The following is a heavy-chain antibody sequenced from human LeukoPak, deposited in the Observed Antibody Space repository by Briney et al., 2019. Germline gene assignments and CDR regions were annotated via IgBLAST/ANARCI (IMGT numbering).Heavy chain of an antibody. J-gene: IGHJ4*02. Sequence: QAGGSLRLSCAASGSTLNNYWMHWVRQAPGKGLVWVSRINRDGSTTDYADSVKGRFTISRDNAKNTLYLQMNSLGAEDTAVYYCAREASAVFDYWGQGTLVTVSS. V-gene: IGHV3-74*01. CDR3: AREASAVFDY. CDR2: INRDGSTT. CDR1: GSTLNNYW. D-gene: IGHD2-2*01.